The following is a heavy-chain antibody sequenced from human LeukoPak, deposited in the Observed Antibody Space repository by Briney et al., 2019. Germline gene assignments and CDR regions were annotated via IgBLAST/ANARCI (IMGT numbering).Heavy chain of an antibody. CDR3: AKDAGIVIIRGIFDY. V-gene: IGHV3-48*01. CDR1: GFTFSSYS. J-gene: IGHJ4*02. CDR2: ISSSSSTI. Sequence: GGSLRLSCAASGFTFSSYSMNWVRQAPGKGLEWVSYISSSSSTIYYADSVKGRFTLSRDTSKNTVYLQMNSLRAADTAVYYCAKDAGIVIIRGIFDYWGQGTLITVSS. D-gene: IGHD3-22*01.